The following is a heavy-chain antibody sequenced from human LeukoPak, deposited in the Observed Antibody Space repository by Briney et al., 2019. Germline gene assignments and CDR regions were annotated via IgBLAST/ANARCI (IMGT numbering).Heavy chain of an antibody. CDR1: GFTVNSYA. D-gene: IGHD4-17*01. CDR3: AKGGRRHYGDYVAF. J-gene: IGHJ4*02. V-gene: IGHV3-23*01. Sequence: PGGSLRLSCDASGFTVNSYAMNWVRQAPGKGLEWVSVISASVDNTYYEDSVKGRFTISRDDSKNAVYLQMNSLRADDTAVYHCAKGGRRHYGDYVAFWGQGTLVTVSS. CDR2: ISASVDNT.